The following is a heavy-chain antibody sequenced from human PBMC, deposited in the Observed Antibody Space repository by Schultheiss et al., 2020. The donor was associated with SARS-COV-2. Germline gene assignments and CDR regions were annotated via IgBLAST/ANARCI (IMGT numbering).Heavy chain of an antibody. D-gene: IGHD3-22*01. CDR1: GFTFSSYE. V-gene: IGHV3-48*03. CDR3: ARENYYDSTLVDY. J-gene: IGHJ4*02. Sequence: GGSLRLSCAASGFTFSSYEMNWVRQAPGKGLDWVSYISSRGSTKYYADSVKGRFTISRDNAKNSLYLEMNSLRAEDTAVYYCARENYYDSTLVDYWGQGTLVTVSS. CDR2: ISSRGSTK.